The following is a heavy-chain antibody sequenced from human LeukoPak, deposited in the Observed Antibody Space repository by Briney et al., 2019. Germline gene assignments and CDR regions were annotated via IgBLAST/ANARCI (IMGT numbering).Heavy chain of an antibody. CDR1: GLTVSSSY. D-gene: IGHD2-21*02. J-gene: IGHJ4*02. V-gene: IGHV3-53*01. CDR3: ARGGGAFCGGDCHRNFDS. Sequence: GGSLRLSCAASGLTVSSSYMSWVRQAPGKGLEWVSVIYSGGSTYYADSVKGRFTISRDSSKNTLYLQVNSLRAEDTAVYYCARGGGAFCGGDCHRNFDSWGQGALVTVSS. CDR2: IYSGGST.